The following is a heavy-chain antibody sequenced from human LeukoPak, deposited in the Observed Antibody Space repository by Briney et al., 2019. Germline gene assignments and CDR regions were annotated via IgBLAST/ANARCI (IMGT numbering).Heavy chain of an antibody. D-gene: IGHD2-2*01. CDR3: AREGSSTLDP. CDR1: GGTFSSYA. J-gene: IGHJ5*02. Sequence: ASVKVSCKASGGTFSSYAISWVRQAPGQGLEWMGGINPNSGGTNYAQKFQGRVTMTRDTSISTAYMELSRLRSDDTAVYYCAREGSSTLDPWGQGTLVTVSS. V-gene: IGHV1-2*02. CDR2: INPNSGGT.